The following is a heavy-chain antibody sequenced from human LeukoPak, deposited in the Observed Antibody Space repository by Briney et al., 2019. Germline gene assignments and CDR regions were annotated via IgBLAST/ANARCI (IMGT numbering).Heavy chain of an antibody. Sequence: GGSLRLSCAASGFTFSSYGMHWVRQAPGKGLEWVAVILYDGSNKYYADSVKGRFTISRDNAKNTLYLLMKSLRAEDTAVYYCARDVGWSQYYFDFWGQGTLVTVSS. CDR2: ILYDGSNK. V-gene: IGHV3-30*03. J-gene: IGHJ4*02. D-gene: IGHD2-15*01. CDR3: ARDVGWSQYYFDF. CDR1: GFTFSSYG.